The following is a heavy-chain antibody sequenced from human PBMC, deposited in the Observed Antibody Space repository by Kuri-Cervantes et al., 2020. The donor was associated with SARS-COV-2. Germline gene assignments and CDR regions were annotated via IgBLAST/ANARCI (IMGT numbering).Heavy chain of an antibody. CDR2: INAGNGNT. Sequence: ASVKVSCKASGGTFSSYAISWVRQAPGQGLEWMGWINAGNGNTKYSQKFQGRVTITRDTSASTAYMELSSLRSEDTAVYYCAREAFQQLVDWGQGTLVTVSS. CDR3: AREAFQQLVD. V-gene: IGHV1-3*01. D-gene: IGHD6-13*01. CDR1: GGTFSSYA. J-gene: IGHJ4*02.